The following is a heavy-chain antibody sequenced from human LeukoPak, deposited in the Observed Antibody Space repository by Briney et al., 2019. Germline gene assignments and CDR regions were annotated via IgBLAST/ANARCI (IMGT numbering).Heavy chain of an antibody. CDR3: AREVSGSSYFDY. D-gene: IGHD1-26*01. V-gene: IGHV3-74*01. J-gene: IGHJ4*02. Sequence: GGSLRLSCAASGFTFSSYWMHWVRQAPGKGLVWVARINNVGSSTTYADSVKGRFTISRDNAKNTLYLQMNSLSAEDTAVYYCAREVSGSSYFDYWGQGTQVTVSS. CDR1: GFTFSSYW. CDR2: INNVGSST.